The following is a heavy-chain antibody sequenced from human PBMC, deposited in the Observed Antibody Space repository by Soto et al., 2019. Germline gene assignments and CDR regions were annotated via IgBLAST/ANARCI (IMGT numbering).Heavy chain of an antibody. CDR2: IFPSDSDT. J-gene: IGHJ5*02. CDR3: ARKDKSGYFNWFDP. V-gene: IGHV5-51*01. D-gene: IGHD3-22*01. CDR1: GYRFTSYW. Sequence: VASLKSSCITSGYRFTSYWIAWGRQMPGKGLEWMGIIFPSDSDTRYSPSFQGQVTISADRSTSTVFLQWASLKASDTAVYFCARKDKSGYFNWFDPWGQGTLVTVSS.